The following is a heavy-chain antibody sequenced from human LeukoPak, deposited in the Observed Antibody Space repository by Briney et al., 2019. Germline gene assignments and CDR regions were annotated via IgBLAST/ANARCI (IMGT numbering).Heavy chain of an antibody. V-gene: IGHV1-3*01. CDR1: GYTFSAYA. J-gene: IGHJ4*02. Sequence: ASVNVSCKASGYTFSAYAIHWVRQAPGQRFEWMGWIDADNGDTRYSQKFQGRLTMTRDTSISTAYMELSSLTFEDTAVYYCARGPPNWGMVGYWGQGTLVTVSS. CDR3: ARGPPNWGMVGY. D-gene: IGHD7-27*01. CDR2: IDADNGDT.